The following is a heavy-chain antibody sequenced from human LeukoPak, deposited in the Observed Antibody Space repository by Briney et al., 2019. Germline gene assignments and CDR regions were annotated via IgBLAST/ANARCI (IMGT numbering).Heavy chain of an antibody. D-gene: IGHD3-10*01. Sequence: GGSLGLSCAASGFTFSSYSMNWVRQAPGKGLEWVSSISSSSSYIYYADSVKGRFTISRDNAKNSLYLQMNSLRAEDTAVYYCAKVGSGSSPFDYWGQGTLVTVSS. CDR3: AKVGSGSSPFDY. CDR2: ISSSSSYI. V-gene: IGHV3-21*01. J-gene: IGHJ4*02. CDR1: GFTFSSYS.